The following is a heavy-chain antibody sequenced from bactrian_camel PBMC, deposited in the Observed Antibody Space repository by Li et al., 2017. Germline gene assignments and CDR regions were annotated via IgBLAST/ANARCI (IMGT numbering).Heavy chain of an antibody. J-gene: IGHJ6*01. CDR2: LWTPDHST. CDR1: LNPDSRYC. Sequence: HVQLVESGGGSVQAGGSLRLSCATSLNPDSRYCLGWIRQVPGKEREGVALLWTPDHSTYYSNSAKGRFTISLDAAKNTLYLQMNSLKPEDTAMYYCAAERSQGGFRWGDHWLRFKGSFGSYGQGTQVTVS. CDR3: AAERSQGGFRWGDHWLRFKGSFGS. D-gene: IGHD1*01. V-gene: IGHV3-3*01.